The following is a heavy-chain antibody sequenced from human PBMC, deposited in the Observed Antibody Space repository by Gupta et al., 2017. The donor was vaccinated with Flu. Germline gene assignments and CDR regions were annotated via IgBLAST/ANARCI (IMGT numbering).Heavy chain of an antibody. D-gene: IGHD1-26*01. CDR3: GRDLGGMVGATDH. Sequence: APGKGLEWIGFIRSKAYGGTTEYAASVKGTFTISRDDSKSVAYLQMNSLKTEDTAVYYCGRDLGGMVGATDHWGRGTLVTVSS. V-gene: IGHV3-49*02. CDR2: IRSKAYGGTT. J-gene: IGHJ5*02.